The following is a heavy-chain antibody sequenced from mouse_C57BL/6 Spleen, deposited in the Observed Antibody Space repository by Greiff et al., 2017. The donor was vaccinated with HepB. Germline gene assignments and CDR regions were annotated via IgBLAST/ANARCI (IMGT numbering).Heavy chain of an antibody. CDR2: IYPGDGDT. D-gene: IGHD1-1*01. CDR3: ARTVVATKGNMDY. CDR1: GYAFSSSW. V-gene: IGHV1-82*01. Sequence: QVQLKESGPELVKPGASVKISCKASGYAFSSSWMNWVKQRPGKGLEWIGRIYPGDGDTNYNGKFKGKATLTADKSSSTAYMQLSSLTSEDSAVYFCARTVVATKGNMDYWGQGTSVTVSS. J-gene: IGHJ4*01.